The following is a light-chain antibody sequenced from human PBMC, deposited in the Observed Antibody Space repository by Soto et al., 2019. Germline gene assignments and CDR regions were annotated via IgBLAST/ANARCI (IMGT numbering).Light chain of an antibody. CDR2: DAS. J-gene: IGKJ5*01. CDR1: LSVSVY. V-gene: IGKV3-11*01. CDR3: HQRQYWPPIT. Sequence: FFLTQSPDTLSLSPGERATLTCRTSLSVSVYLDWYQQKPGQAPRLLISDASNRATGIPARFSGSGSGTDFTLTISSLEPEDFAVYYCHQRQYWPPITFGQGTRLEIK.